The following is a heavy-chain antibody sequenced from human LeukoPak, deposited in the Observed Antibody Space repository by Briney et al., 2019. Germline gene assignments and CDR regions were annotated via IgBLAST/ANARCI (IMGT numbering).Heavy chain of an antibody. J-gene: IGHJ4*02. CDR1: GDSVSRNTAG. V-gene: IGHV6-1*01. D-gene: IGHD2-2*02. CDR2: TYYRSKWYS. Sequence: SQTLSLTCAISGDSVSRNTAGWNWIRQSPSRGLEWLGRTYYRSKWYSDFAPSVRNRITINPDTSKNQFSLQLNSVTPEDTAVYYCTTSIFGYCSSTSCYTPLGGGEDYWGQGTLVTASS. CDR3: TTSIFGYCSSTSCYTPLGGGEDY.